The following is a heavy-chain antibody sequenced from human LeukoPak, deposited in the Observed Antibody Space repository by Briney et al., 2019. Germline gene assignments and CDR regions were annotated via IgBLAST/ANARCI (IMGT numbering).Heavy chain of an antibody. Sequence: GRSLRLSCAVSGFTFDDYAMHWVRQVPGKGLEWVSGINWNSDSIGYAHSVKGRFTISRDNAKNSLYLQMNSLRAEDTAIYYCARVINFYYYMDVWGKGTTVTISS. J-gene: IGHJ6*03. CDR2: INWNSDSI. V-gene: IGHV3-9*01. CDR3: ARVINFYYYMDV. CDR1: GFTFDDYA. D-gene: IGHD2/OR15-2a*01.